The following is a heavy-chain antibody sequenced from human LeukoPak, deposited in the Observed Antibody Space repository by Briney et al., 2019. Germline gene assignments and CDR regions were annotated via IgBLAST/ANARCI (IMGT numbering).Heavy chain of an antibody. Sequence: SVKVSCKASGGTFSSYAISWVRQAPGQGLEWMGRIIPIFGTANYAQKFQGRVTITTDESTSTAYMELSSLRSVDTAVYYCARGLPVPAALDYWGQGTLVTVSS. V-gene: IGHV1-69*05. CDR3: ARGLPVPAALDY. CDR2: IIPIFGTA. D-gene: IGHD2-2*01. J-gene: IGHJ4*02. CDR1: GGTFSSYA.